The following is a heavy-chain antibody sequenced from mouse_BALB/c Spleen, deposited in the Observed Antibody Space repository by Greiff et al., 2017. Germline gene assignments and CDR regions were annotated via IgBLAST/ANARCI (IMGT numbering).Heavy chain of an antibody. Sequence: EVQLQQSGAELVGPGALVKLSCQASGFNIKDYYMHWVKHRPEQGLEWIGWIDPENGNTIYDPKFQGKASITADTSSNTAYLQLSSLTSEDTAVYYGAIYYDYGVAYWGQGTLVTVSA. CDR1: GFNIKDYY. CDR3: AIYYDYGVAY. D-gene: IGHD2-4*01. J-gene: IGHJ3*01. V-gene: IGHV14-1*02. CDR2: IDPENGNT.